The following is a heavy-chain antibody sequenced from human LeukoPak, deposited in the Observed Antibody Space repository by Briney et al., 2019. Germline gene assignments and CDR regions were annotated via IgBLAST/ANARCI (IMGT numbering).Heavy chain of an antibody. V-gene: IGHV4-34*01. J-gene: IGHJ4*02. CDR2: INHTGST. CDR1: GGSFSGYY. Sequence: PSETLSLTCAVYGGSFSGYYWSWIRQPPGKGLEWIGEINHTGSTNYNPSLKSRVTISVDTSKNQFSLRLSSVTAADTSVYYCARARARLWGFDYWGQGTVVIVSS. D-gene: IGHD5-18*01. CDR3: ARARARLWGFDY.